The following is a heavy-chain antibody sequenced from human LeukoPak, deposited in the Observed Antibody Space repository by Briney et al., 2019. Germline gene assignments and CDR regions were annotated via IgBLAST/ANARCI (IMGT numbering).Heavy chain of an antibody. CDR3: ARGQEYSYGQFDY. V-gene: IGHV3-74*01. Sequence: SGGSLRLSCAASGFTFSDYWIHWVRQAPGKGLEWVSRINGDGRTTSYADSVKGRLTISKDNAKNTMYLQINSLRADDTAVYYCARGQEYSYGQFDYWGQGTLVTVSS. J-gene: IGHJ4*02. CDR2: INGDGRTT. D-gene: IGHD5-18*01. CDR1: GFTFSDYW.